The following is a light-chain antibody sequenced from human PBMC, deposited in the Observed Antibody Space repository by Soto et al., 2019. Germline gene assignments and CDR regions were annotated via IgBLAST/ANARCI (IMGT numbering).Light chain of an antibody. J-gene: IGLJ2*01. CDR2: SDN. CDR1: LSNIGSFYD. Sequence: QSVLTQPPSVSGAPGQRVTIPCTGSLSNIGSFYDGHWYQQLPGTVPKLLIYSDNNRPSGVPDRFSGSKSGTAASLAITGLQAEDEADYYCQSYDNSLNHVVFGGGTKVTVL. CDR3: QSYDNSLNHVV. V-gene: IGLV1-40*01.